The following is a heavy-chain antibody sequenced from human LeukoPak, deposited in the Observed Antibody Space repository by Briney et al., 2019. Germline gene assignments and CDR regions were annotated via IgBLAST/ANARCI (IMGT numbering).Heavy chain of an antibody. CDR1: GGSISSGSYY. CDR3: ARDKDYYGSGLDY. CDR2: IYTSGST. Sequence: SQTLSLTCTVSGGSISSGSYYWSWIRQPAGKGLEWIGRIYTSGSTNYNPSLKSRVTISVDTSKNQFSLKLSSVTAADTAVYYCARDKDYYGSGLDYWGQGTLVTVSS. V-gene: IGHV4-61*02. D-gene: IGHD3-10*01. J-gene: IGHJ4*02.